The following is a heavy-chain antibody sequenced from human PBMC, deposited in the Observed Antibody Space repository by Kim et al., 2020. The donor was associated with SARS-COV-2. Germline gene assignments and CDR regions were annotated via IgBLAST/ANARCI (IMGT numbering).Heavy chain of an antibody. V-gene: IGHV1-46*01. CDR2: INPSGGST. D-gene: IGHD6-13*01. CDR3: ARDRGFGSSWERGGGYYYYGMDV. Sequence: ASVKVSCKASGYTFTSYYMHWVRQAPGQGLEWMGIINPSGGSTSYAQKFQGRVTMTRDTSTSTVYMELSSLRSEDTAVYYCARDRGFGSSWERGGGYYYYGMDVWGQGTTVTVSS. J-gene: IGHJ6*02. CDR1: GYTFTSYY.